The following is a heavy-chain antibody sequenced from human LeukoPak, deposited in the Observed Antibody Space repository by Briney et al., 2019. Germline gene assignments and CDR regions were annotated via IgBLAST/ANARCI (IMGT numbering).Heavy chain of an antibody. CDR1: GFTFSSYA. V-gene: IGHV3-23*01. CDR2: ISGSGENT. J-gene: IGHJ4*02. CDR3: AKTVSGSYSYQGGDY. D-gene: IGHD3-16*02. Sequence: PGRSLRLSCAASGFTFSSYAMSWVRQAPGKGLEWVSAISGSGENTNYADSVKGRFTMSRDNSRNMLYLQMNSLRDEDRAKYYCAKTVSGSYSYQGGDYWGQGTLVTVSS.